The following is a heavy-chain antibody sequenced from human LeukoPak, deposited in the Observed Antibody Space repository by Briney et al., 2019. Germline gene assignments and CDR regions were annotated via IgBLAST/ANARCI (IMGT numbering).Heavy chain of an antibody. Sequence: GGSLRLSCAASGFTFSSYEMNWVRQAPGKGLEWVSYISSSGSTIYYADSVKGRFTISRDNAKNSLYLQMNSLRAEDTAVYYCARILRYFDWLPDYWGQGTLVTVSS. J-gene: IGHJ4*02. CDR1: GFTFSSYE. CDR3: ARILRYFDWLPDY. CDR2: ISSSGSTI. V-gene: IGHV3-48*03. D-gene: IGHD3-9*01.